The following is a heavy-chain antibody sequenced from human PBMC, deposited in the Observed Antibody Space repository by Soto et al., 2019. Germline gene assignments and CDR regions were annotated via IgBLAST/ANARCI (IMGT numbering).Heavy chain of an antibody. CDR2: ISYDGSNK. J-gene: IGHJ6*02. Sequence: QVQLVESGGGVVQPGRSLRLSCAASGFIFSSYAMHWVRQAPGKGLEWVAVISYDGSNKYYADSVKGRFTISRDNSKNTLSVQMNSMRAEDTAVYYCARTGLLHGMDVWGQGTTVTVSS. D-gene: IGHD2-15*01. CDR3: ARTGLLHGMDV. CDR1: GFIFSSYA. V-gene: IGHV3-30-3*01.